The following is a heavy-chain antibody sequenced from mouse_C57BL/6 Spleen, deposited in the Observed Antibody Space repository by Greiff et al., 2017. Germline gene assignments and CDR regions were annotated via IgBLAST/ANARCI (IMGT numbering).Heavy chain of an antibody. CDR1: GFNIKDYY. V-gene: IGHV14-2*01. Sequence: VQLQQSGAELVKPGASVKLSCTASGFNIKDYYMHWVKQRTEQGLEWIGRIDPEDGETKYAPKFPGPATITADTSSNTAYLQLSSLTSEDTAAYYCARPGSNDESYFDYWGQGTTLTVSS. CDR3: ARPGSNDESYFDY. J-gene: IGHJ2*01. CDR2: IDPEDGET. D-gene: IGHD2-12*01.